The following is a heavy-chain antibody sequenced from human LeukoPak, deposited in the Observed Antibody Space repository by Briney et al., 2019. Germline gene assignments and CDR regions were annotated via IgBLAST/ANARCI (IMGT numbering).Heavy chain of an antibody. CDR1: GGSFSGYY. Sequence: SETLSLTCAVYGGSFSGYYWSWIRQPPGKGLEWIGEINHSGSTNYNPSLKSRVTISVDTSKNQFSLKLSSVTAADTAVYYCARRASSGYYAEYYFDYWGQGTLVTVSS. D-gene: IGHD3-22*01. V-gene: IGHV4-34*01. J-gene: IGHJ4*02. CDR2: INHSGST. CDR3: ARRASSGYYAEYYFDY.